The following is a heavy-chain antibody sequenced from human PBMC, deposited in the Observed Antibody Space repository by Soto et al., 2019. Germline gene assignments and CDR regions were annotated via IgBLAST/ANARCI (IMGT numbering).Heavy chain of an antibody. D-gene: IGHD6-19*01. CDR2: ISGSGSST. Sequence: GGSLRLSCAASGFTFSSYAMNWVRPAPGKGLEWVSVISGSGSSTYYTDSVKGRFTISRDNSKNTLYVQMNSLRAADTAVYYYATTIYSSAWSRDFWGQGTLVTVSS. V-gene: IGHV3-23*01. CDR1: GFTFSSYA. J-gene: IGHJ4*02. CDR3: ATTIYSSAWSRDF.